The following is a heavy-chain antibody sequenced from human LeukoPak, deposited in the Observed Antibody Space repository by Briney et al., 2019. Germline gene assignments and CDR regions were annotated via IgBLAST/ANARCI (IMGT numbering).Heavy chain of an antibody. CDR3: ARGSLEGGFDY. CDR1: GFSLSTDTVR. D-gene: IGHD3-10*01. Sequence: GPTLVKPTQTLTLTCTLSGFSLSTDTVRVGWIRQPPGKALEWLALISWDNDKRYSPSLKSRLTITKDTSKNQVVLTMTNMDPVDTATYYCARGSLEGGFDYWGQGTLVTVSS. V-gene: IGHV2-5*02. J-gene: IGHJ4*02. CDR2: ISWDNDK.